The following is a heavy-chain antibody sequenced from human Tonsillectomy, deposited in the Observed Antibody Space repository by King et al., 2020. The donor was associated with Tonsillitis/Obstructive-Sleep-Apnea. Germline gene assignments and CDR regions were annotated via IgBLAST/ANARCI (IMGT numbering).Heavy chain of an antibody. V-gene: IGHV4-31*01. CDR2: IYYSGST. Sequence: VQLQESGPGLVKPSQTLSLTCTVSGGSISSGGYYWSWIRQHPGKGLEWIGYIYYSGSTYYNPSLKCLVTISVDTSKNQFSLKLGSVTAADTAVYYCARASRGLRQYYFDYWGQGTLVTVSS. CDR1: GGSISSGGYY. J-gene: IGHJ4*02. D-gene: IGHD3-22*01. CDR3: ARASRGLRQYYFDY.